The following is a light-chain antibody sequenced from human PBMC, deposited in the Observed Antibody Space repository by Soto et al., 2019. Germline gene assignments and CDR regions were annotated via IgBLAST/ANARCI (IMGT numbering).Light chain of an antibody. CDR1: SSNIGSFS. CDR2: TNS. Sequence: QSALTQPPSASGTPGQRVTISCSGSSSNIGSFSVSWYQQLPGTAPKLLIYTNSQRPSGVPDRISGSKSGTSASLAISGLQSEDEADYYCAAWDDSLNGVLFGGGTKLTVL. J-gene: IGLJ3*02. CDR3: AAWDDSLNGVL. V-gene: IGLV1-44*01.